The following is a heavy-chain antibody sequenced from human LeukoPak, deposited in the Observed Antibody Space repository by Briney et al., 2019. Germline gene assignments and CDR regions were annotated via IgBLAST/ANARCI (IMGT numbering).Heavy chain of an antibody. V-gene: IGHV3-66*01. J-gene: IGHJ4*02. CDR3: ARAVIGAPYYDSSGYPYYFDY. CDR1: GFTFSSYG. Sequence: GGTLRLSCAASGFTFSSYGMSWVRQAPGKGLEWVSVIYSGGSTYYADSVKGRFTISRDNSKNTLYLQMNSLRAEDTAVYYCARAVIGAPYYDSSGYPYYFDYWGQGTLVTVSS. CDR2: IYSGGST. D-gene: IGHD3-22*01.